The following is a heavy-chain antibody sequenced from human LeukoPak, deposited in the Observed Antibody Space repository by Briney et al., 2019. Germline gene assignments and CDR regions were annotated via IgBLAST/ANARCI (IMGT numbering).Heavy chain of an antibody. Sequence: PSETLSLTCTVSGGSISSYYWSWIRQPAGKGLEWIGRIYTSGSTNYNPSLKSRVTMSVDTSKNQFSLKLSSVTAADTAVYYCARDAPLRYLDWLGDYYYGMDVWGQGTTVTVSS. V-gene: IGHV4-4*07. D-gene: IGHD3-9*01. J-gene: IGHJ6*02. CDR1: GGSISSYY. CDR2: IYTSGST. CDR3: ARDAPLRYLDWLGDYYYGMDV.